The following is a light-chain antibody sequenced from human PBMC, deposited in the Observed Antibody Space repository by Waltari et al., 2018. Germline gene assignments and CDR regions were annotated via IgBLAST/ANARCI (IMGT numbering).Light chain of an antibody. CDR2: GPS. J-gene: IGKJ1*01. Sequence: EIVMTQSPVTLSVSPGERATLSCTASQSLGSNLAWYQQKPGQAHRLLIYGPSSRATGIPARFSGSGSGTYFTLTISSLQSEDFAVYYCQQFHKWPPTFGQGTTVEV. V-gene: IGKV3-15*01. CDR3: QQFHKWPPT. CDR1: QSLGSN.